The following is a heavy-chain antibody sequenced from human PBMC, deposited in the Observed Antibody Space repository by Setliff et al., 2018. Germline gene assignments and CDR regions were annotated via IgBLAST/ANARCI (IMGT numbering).Heavy chain of an antibody. CDR2: MNIDNGKT. V-gene: IGHV1-3*03. CDR3: ARGYCDGIGCPAPLYYFDS. J-gene: IGHJ4*02. D-gene: IGHD2-21*01. Sequence: ASVKVSCKASGYSFTLYAMHWMRQAPGQRLEWMGWMNIDNGKTEYSQEFQDRVTFTRDTFAETAYMELRSLTSDDMAVYYCARGYCDGIGCPAPLYYFDSWGQGT. CDR1: GYSFTLYA.